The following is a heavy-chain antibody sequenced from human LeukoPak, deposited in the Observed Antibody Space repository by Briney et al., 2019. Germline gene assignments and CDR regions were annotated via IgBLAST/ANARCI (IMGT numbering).Heavy chain of an antibody. V-gene: IGHV3-23*01. D-gene: IGHD3-3*01. Sequence: LPGGSLRLSCAASGFAFNNYVMTWVRQAPGKGLEWVSSISGSGVTTYYTDSVKGRFTISRDNSRSTLYLQMNGLRAEDTAVYYCAKDSTVSGSYHGMDIWGQGTTVTVSS. CDR1: GFAFNNYV. CDR2: ISGSGVTT. CDR3: AKDSTVSGSYHGMDI. J-gene: IGHJ6*02.